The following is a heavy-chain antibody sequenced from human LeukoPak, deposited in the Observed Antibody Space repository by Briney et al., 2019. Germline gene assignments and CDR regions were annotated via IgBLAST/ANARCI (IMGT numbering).Heavy chain of an antibody. J-gene: IGHJ4*02. CDR2: ISSSSSYI. CDR1: GFTFSSYS. CDR3: ARDPDYDSLFDY. V-gene: IGHV3-21*01. D-gene: IGHD3-22*01. Sequence: GGSLGLSCAASGFTFSSYSMNWVRQAPGKGLEWVSSISSSSSYIYYADSVEGRFTISRDNAKNSLYLQMNSLRAEDTAVYYCARDPDYDSLFDYWGQGTLVTVSS.